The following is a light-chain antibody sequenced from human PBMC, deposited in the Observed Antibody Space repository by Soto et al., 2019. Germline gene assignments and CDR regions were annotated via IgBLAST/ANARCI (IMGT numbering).Light chain of an antibody. CDR1: QGISSD. CDR3: QQYYSYPPIT. V-gene: IGKV1-8*01. J-gene: IGKJ5*01. CDR2: AAS. Sequence: AIRMTQSPSSFSASTGDRVTITCRASQGISSDLAWYQQKPGKAPKLLIYAASTLQSGGPSRFSGSGSGTDFTLTISCLQSEDFATYYCQQYYSYPPITVGQGTRLEIK.